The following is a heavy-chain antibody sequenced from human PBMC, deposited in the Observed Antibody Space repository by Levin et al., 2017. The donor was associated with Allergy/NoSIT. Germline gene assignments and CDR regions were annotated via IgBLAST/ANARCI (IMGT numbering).Heavy chain of an antibody. D-gene: IGHD3-22*01. V-gene: IGHV3-30*18. CDR3: AKSPYYDSSGYYYWGGVYFDY. Sequence: GGSLRLSCAASGFTFSSYGMHWVRQAPGKGLEWVAVISYDGSNKYYADSVKGRFTISRDNSKNTLYLQMNSLRAEDTAVYYCAKSPYYDSSGYYYWGGVYFDYWGQGTLVTVSS. CDR1: GFTFSSYG. CDR2: ISYDGSNK. J-gene: IGHJ4*02.